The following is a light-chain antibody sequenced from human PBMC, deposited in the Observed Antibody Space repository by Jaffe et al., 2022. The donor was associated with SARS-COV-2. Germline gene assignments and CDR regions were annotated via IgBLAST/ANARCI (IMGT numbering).Light chain of an antibody. J-gene: IGKJ3*01. CDR2: AAS. V-gene: IGKV1-39*01. Sequence: DIQMTQSPSSLSASVGDRVTITCRASQSISSYLNWYQQKPGKAPKLLIYAASSLQSGVPSRFSGSESGTDFTLTISSLQPEDFATYYCQQSYSTPGITFGPGTKVDIK. CDR3: QQSYSTPGIT. CDR1: QSISSY.